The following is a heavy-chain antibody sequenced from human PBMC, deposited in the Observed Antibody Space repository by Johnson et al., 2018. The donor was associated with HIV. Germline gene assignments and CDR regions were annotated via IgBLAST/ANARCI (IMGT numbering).Heavy chain of an antibody. V-gene: IGHV3-48*03. D-gene: IGHD6-13*01. CDR3: ARGRKDIAAVDGLDTDGFDI. J-gene: IGHJ3*02. CDR2: ISSSGSTI. CDR1: GFTFSSYE. Sequence: VQLVESGGGVVHPGRSLRLSCAASGFTFSSYEMNWVRQAPGKGLEWVSYISSSGSTIYYADSVKGRFTISRDNSKNTLYLQMNSLRAEDTAVYYCARGRKDIAAVDGLDTDGFDIWGQGTMVTVSS.